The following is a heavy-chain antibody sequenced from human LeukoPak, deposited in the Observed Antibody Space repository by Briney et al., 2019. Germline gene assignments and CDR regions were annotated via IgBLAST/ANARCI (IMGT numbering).Heavy chain of an antibody. J-gene: IGHJ5*02. CDR1: GGSISSYY. D-gene: IGHD6-6*01. Sequence: SETLSLTCTVSGGSISSYYWSWIRQPPGKGLEWIGYIYYSGSTNYNPSLTSRVTISVDTSKNQFSLKLSSVTAADPAVYYCAREPSSLEIDPCGQGTPVTVSS. CDR3: AREPSSLEIDP. V-gene: IGHV4-59*01. CDR2: IYYSGST.